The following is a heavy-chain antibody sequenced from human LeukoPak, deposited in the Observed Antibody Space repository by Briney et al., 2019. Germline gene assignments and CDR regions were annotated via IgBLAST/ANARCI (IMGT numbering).Heavy chain of an antibody. CDR2: IYTSGST. CDR1: GGSISSGSYY. J-gene: IGHJ4*02. D-gene: IGHD3-10*01. Sequence: SETLSLTCTVSGGSISSGSYYWSWIRQPAGKGLEWIGRIYTSGSTNYNPSLKSRVTISVDTSKNQFSLKLSSVTAADTAVYYCARDLVVGGYYGSGSYLPQQYYFDYWGQGTLVTVSS. V-gene: IGHV4-61*02. CDR3: ARDLVVGGYYGSGSYLPQQYYFDY.